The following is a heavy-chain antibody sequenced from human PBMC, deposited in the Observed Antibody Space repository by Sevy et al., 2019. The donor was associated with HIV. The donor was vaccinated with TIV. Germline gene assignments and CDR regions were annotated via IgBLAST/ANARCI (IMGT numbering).Heavy chain of an antibody. J-gene: IGHJ4*01. D-gene: IGHD3-9*01. Sequence: GESLKISCKGSGDSFTSYWIGWVRQMPGKGLEWMGIIYRGDSDTRYSPSFQGQVTISADKSISTAYLQWSSLKASDTAMYYCARRKDYDILTSYYFGYFDYWGHGTLVTVSS. CDR1: GDSFTSYW. V-gene: IGHV5-51*01. CDR2: IYRGDSDT. CDR3: ARRKDYDILTSYYFGYFDY.